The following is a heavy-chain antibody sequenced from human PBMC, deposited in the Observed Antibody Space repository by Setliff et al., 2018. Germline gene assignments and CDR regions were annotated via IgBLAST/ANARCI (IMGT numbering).Heavy chain of an antibody. J-gene: IGHJ4*02. CDR2: IIPIFGTA. V-gene: IGHV1-69*13. Sequence: RASVKVSCKASGGTFSSYVINWVRQAPRQGLEWMGGIIPIFGTANYAQKFQGRVTITADESTNTAYMELSSLRYEDTAVYYCARDDGRAAVAEWFFDSWGQGSLVTVSS. CDR3: ARDDGRAAVAEWFFDS. CDR1: GGTFSSYV. D-gene: IGHD3-3*01.